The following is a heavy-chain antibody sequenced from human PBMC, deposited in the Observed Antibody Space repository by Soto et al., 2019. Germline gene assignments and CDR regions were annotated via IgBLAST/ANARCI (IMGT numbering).Heavy chain of an antibody. V-gene: IGHV3-48*02. Sequence: GGSLRLSCAASGFTFSSYSMNWVRQAPGKGLEWVSYISSSSTIYYADSVKGRFTISRCNAKNSLYLQMNSLRDEDTAVYYCARSRDDTYYDFWSGYYTGSFDYWGQGTLVTVSS. CDR2: ISSSSTI. CDR1: GFTFSSYS. J-gene: IGHJ4*02. CDR3: ARSRDDTYYDFWSGYYTGSFDY. D-gene: IGHD3-3*01.